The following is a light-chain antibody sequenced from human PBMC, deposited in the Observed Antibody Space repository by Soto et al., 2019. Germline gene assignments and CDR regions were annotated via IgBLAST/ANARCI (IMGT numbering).Light chain of an antibody. V-gene: IGKV3-15*01. CDR3: QQYNNWPPTWT. Sequence: EIVMTQSPATLSVSPGERATLSCRDSQTIGSNLAWYQQKPGQPPRLLIYDASTRATDLPARFTGSGSGTEFTLTISSLQSEDFAVYYCQQYNNWPPTWTFGQGTKVDIK. CDR1: QTIGSN. J-gene: IGKJ1*01. CDR2: DAS.